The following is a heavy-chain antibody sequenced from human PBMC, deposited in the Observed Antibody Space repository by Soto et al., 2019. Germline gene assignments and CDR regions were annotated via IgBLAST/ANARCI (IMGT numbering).Heavy chain of an antibody. CDR3: ATVPSSSGAFDI. D-gene: IGHD6-6*01. J-gene: IGHJ3*02. CDR2: FDPEDGET. Sequence: ASVKVSCKVSGYTLTELSIHWVRQAPGKGLEWMGGFDPEDGETIYAQKFQGRVTMTEDTSTDTAYMELSSLRSEDTAVYYCATVPSSSGAFDIWGRGTMVTVSS. CDR1: GYTLTELS. V-gene: IGHV1-24*01.